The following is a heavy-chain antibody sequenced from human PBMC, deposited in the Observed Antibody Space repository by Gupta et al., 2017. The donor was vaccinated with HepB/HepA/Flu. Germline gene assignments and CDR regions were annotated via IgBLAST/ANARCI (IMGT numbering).Heavy chain of an antibody. V-gene: IGHV4-59*08. J-gene: IGHJ4*02. CDR2: ISYRGKT. Sequence: VQLQESGPGLVKPSETLSLTCPVSGGSIGDYSWAWIRQPPGQGLEWIGLISYRGKTSYSPSRKSRVTISGDTSKNQFSLRLNSVTAVDTAVYYCARATGSGGIYFDYWGQGTVVTVSA. D-gene: IGHD2-15*01. CDR1: GGSIGDYS. CDR3: ARATGSGGIYFDY.